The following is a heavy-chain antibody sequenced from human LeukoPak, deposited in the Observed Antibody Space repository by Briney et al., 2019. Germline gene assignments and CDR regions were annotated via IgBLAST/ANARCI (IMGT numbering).Heavy chain of an antibody. CDR3: ARESAGSYFAFDI. CDR2: IYYSGST. J-gene: IGHJ3*02. V-gene: IGHV4-39*07. CDR1: GGSISSSSYY. D-gene: IGHD3-10*01. Sequence: SETLSLTCTVSGGSISSSSYYWGWIRQPPGKGLEWIGSIYYSGSTYYNPSLKSRVTISVDTSKNQFSLKLSSVTAADTAVYYCARESAGSYFAFDIWGQGTMVSVSS.